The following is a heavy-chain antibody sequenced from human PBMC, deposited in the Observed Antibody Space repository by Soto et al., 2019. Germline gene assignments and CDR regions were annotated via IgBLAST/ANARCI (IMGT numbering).Heavy chain of an antibody. CDR3: ARSPPADTAMVTPPGWFDP. Sequence: SCEASGYSFTSYCISWVRQAPGQGLDWMGWISAYNGNTNYAQKLQGRVTMTTDTSTSTAYMELRSLRSDDTAVYYCARSPPADTAMVTPPGWFDPWGQGTLVTASS. J-gene: IGHJ5*02. CDR2: ISAYNGNT. CDR1: GYSFTSYC. V-gene: IGHV1-18*01. D-gene: IGHD5-18*01.